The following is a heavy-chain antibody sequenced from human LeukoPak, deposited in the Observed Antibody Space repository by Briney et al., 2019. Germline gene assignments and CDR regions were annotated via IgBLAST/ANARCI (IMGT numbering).Heavy chain of an antibody. CDR1: GFTVSTYY. V-gene: IGHV3-53*01. J-gene: IGHJ2*01. Sequence: GGSLRLSCAASGFTVSTYYMSWVRQAPGKGLECVSVILSGGTTYYADSVKGRSTISRDTSRNTLYLQMNSLRVEDTAVYYCARARPADLWGRGTLVTVSS. D-gene: IGHD6-25*01. CDR2: ILSGGTT. CDR3: ARARPADL.